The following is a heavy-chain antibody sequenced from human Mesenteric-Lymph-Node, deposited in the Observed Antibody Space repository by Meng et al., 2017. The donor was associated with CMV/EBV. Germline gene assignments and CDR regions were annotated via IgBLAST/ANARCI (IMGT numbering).Heavy chain of an antibody. CDR2: INHSGGT. J-gene: IGHJ5*02. CDR1: GGSFNGYY. V-gene: IGHV4-34*01. D-gene: IGHD2-21*02. Sequence: SETLSLTCSVYGGSFNGYYWSWFRQSPGKGLEWIGEINHSGGTNYNPSVKSRATIELDTSKNQFSLKMTSVTATDTAVYYCAKAHCNRINCYYRFDPWGLGTSVTVSS. CDR3: AKAHCNRINCYYRFDP.